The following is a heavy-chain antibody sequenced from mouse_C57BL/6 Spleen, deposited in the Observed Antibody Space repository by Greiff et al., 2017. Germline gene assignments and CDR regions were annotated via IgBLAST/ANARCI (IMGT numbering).Heavy chain of an antibody. D-gene: IGHD1-1*01. CDR1: GYTFTSYW. Sequence: QVQLQQPGAELVRPGTSVKLSCKASGYTFTSYWMHWVKQRPGQGLEWIGVIDPSDSYTNYNQKFKGKATLTVDTSSSTAYMQLSSLTSEDSAVYYCARVGFITTVVADWGQGTTLTVSS. CDR2: IDPSDSYT. J-gene: IGHJ2*01. CDR3: ARVGFITTVVAD. V-gene: IGHV1-59*01.